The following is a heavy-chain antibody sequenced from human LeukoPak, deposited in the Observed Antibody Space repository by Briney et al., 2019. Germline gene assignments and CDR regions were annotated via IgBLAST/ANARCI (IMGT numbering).Heavy chain of an antibody. V-gene: IGHV4-34*01. CDR1: GGSISSYY. CDR3: ARLRTYYYDSSGIDY. CDR2: INHSGST. D-gene: IGHD3-22*01. J-gene: IGHJ4*02. Sequence: SETLSLTCTVSGGSISSYYWSWIRQPPGKGLEWIGEINHSGSTNYNPSLKSRVTISVDTSKNQFSLKLSSVTAADTAVYYCARLRTYYYDSSGIDYWGQGTLVTVSS.